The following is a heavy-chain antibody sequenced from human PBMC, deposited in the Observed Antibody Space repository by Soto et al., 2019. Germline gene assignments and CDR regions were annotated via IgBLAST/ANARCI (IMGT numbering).Heavy chain of an antibody. D-gene: IGHD1-26*01. Sequence: PGGSLRLSCAATGFSFGTFAMTWVRQPPGKGLEWVGRIKSKTDGGTTEYAAPVKDRFTISRDDSENTLYLQMNSLKTEDTAVYYCAKSKELGASAPDHWGQGTLVTVSS. J-gene: IGHJ4*02. CDR3: AKSKELGASAPDH. V-gene: IGHV3-15*01. CDR2: IKSKTDGGTT. CDR1: GFSFGTFA.